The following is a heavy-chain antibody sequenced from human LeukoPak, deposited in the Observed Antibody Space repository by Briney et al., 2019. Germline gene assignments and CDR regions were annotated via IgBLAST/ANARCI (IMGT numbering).Heavy chain of an antibody. CDR2: IKQDGSEK. Sequence: GGSLRLSCAASGFTFSSYWMSWVRQAPGKGLEWVANIKQDGSEKYYVDSVKGRFTISRDNSKNTLYLQMNSLRAEDTAVYYCARVSKHDYGDYYFDYWGQGTLVTVSS. CDR1: GFTFSSYW. D-gene: IGHD4-17*01. V-gene: IGHV3-7*01. J-gene: IGHJ4*02. CDR3: ARVSKHDYGDYYFDY.